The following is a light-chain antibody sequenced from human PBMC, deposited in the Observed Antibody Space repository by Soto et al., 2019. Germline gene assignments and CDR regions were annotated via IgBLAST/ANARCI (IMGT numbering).Light chain of an antibody. J-gene: IGKJ2*01. Sequence: EIVLTQSPGTLSLSPGDRATLSCRASQSVSSSDLAWYQQKPGQAPRLLIYGASTRATGIPDRFSGSGSGTDFTLTISRLEPDDFAVYYCQQYGGSPLYTFGQVTKLEIK. CDR3: QQYGGSPLYT. CDR1: QSVSSSD. V-gene: IGKV3-20*01. CDR2: GAS.